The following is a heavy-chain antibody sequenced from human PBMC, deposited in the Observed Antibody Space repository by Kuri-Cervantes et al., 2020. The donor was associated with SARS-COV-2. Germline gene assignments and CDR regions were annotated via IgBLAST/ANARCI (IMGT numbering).Heavy chain of an antibody. D-gene: IGHD6-19*01. CDR1: GYTFTSYG. Sequence: SVKVSCKASGYTFTSYGISWVRQAPGQGLEWMGGIIPTFALANYAQKFQGRVTITADKSTSTAYMELSSLRSEDTAFYYCAKDDGSGWAFDYWGQGTLVTVSS. J-gene: IGHJ4*02. CDR3: AKDDGSGWAFDY. V-gene: IGHV1-69*10. CDR2: IIPTFALA.